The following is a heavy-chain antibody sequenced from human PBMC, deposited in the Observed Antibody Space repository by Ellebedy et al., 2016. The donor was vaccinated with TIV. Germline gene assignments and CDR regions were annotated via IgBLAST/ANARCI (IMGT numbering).Heavy chain of an antibody. J-gene: IGHJ6*02. Sequence: GESLKISCKGSGYSFTSYWIGWVRQMPGKGLEWLGRIDPSDSYTNYSPSFQGHVTISADKSISTAYLQWSSLKASDTAMHYCARRGRGYYGSGSYYNNYYGMDVWGQGTTVTVSS. CDR1: GYSFTSYW. D-gene: IGHD3-10*01. V-gene: IGHV5-10-1*01. CDR2: IDPSDSYT. CDR3: ARRGRGYYGSGSYYNNYYGMDV.